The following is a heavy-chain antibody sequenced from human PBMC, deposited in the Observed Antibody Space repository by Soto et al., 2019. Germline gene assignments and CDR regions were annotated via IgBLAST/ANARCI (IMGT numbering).Heavy chain of an antibody. Sequence: QVQLVQSGAEVKKPGASVKVSCKASGYTFTGYYMHWVRQAPGQGLEWMGWINPNSGGTNYAQKFQGWVTMTRDTSISTAYMELSRLRSDDTAVYYCARGARKRYCSSTSCARGFKCYYGMDVWGQGTTVTVSS. D-gene: IGHD2-2*01. CDR2: INPNSGGT. J-gene: IGHJ6*02. V-gene: IGHV1-2*04. CDR1: GYTFTGYY. CDR3: ARGARKRYCSSTSCARGFKCYYGMDV.